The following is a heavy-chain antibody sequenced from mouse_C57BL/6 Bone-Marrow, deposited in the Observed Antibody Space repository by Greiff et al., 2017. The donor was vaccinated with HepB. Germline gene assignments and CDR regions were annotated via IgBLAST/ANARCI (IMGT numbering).Heavy chain of an antibody. D-gene: IGHD2-4*01. CDR2: SRNKANDYTT. J-gene: IGHJ1*03. V-gene: IGHV7-1*01. CDR3: ARDAIYYDYGPHWYFDV. CDR1: GFTFSDFY. Sequence: EVMLVESGGGLVQSGRSLRLSCATSGFTFSDFYMEWVRQAPGKGLEWIAASRNKANDYTTEYSASVKGRFIVSRDTSQSILYLQMNALRAEDTAIYYCARDAIYYDYGPHWYFDVWGTGTTVTVSS.